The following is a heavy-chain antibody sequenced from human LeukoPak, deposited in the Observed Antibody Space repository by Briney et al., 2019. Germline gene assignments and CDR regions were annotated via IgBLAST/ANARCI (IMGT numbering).Heavy chain of an antibody. J-gene: IGHJ3*02. CDR2: IKQDGSDK. Sequence: PGGSLRLSCAASGFTFSSYWMSWVRHAPGKGLQGVANIKQDGSDKYYVDSVKGRFTISRDNAKNSLNLQMSSLRAEDTAVYYCAREGLWVGPDSGKTRHPYWEIWGQGTMVTVSS. D-gene: IGHD2-21*01. V-gene: IGHV3-7*04. CDR1: GFTFSSYW. CDR3: AREGLWVGPDSGKTRHPYWEI.